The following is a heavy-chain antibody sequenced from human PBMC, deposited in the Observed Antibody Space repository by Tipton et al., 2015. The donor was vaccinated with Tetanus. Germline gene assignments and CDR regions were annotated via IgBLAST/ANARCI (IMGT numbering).Heavy chain of an antibody. Sequence: SLRLSCAASGFSVSRKYMTWVRQAPGKGLEWVSLTYGDGSTYYADSEKGRFTISRDNSKNTLYLQMSNLRAEDTAVYYCARDYPDFDYWGQGTLVTVSS. J-gene: IGHJ4*02. CDR3: ARDYPDFDY. D-gene: IGHD3-16*02. V-gene: IGHV3-53*01. CDR1: GFSVSRKY. CDR2: TYGDGST.